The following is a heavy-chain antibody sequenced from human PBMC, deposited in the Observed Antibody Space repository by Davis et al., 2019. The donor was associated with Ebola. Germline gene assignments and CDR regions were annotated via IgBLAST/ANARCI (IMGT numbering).Heavy chain of an antibody. CDR2: ISSDSDYI. J-gene: IGHJ6*02. CDR1: GFTFSTYS. V-gene: IGHV3-21*01. Sequence: GESLKISCAASGFTFSTYSMSWVRQAPGKGLEWVSSISSDSDYIYYADSAKGRFTISRDNAKNSLYLQMNSLRAEDTAVYYCARDVARGYFPNHGMDFWGQGTTVTVSS. CDR3: ARDVARGYFPNHGMDF. D-gene: IGHD3-3*01.